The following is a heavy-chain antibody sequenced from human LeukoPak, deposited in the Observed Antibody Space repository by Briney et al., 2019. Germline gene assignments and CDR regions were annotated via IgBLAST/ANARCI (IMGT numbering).Heavy chain of an antibody. D-gene: IGHD6-19*01. CDR3: ARFSLIAVAGWSLDY. CDR1: GYTFTSYG. V-gene: IGHV1-18*01. Sequence: ASVKVSCKASGYTFTSYGISWVRQAPGQGLEWMGWISAYNGNTDYAQKLQGRVTMTTDTSTSTAYMELRSLRSDDTAVYYCARFSLIAVAGWSLDYWGQGTLVTVSS. J-gene: IGHJ4*02. CDR2: ISAYNGNT.